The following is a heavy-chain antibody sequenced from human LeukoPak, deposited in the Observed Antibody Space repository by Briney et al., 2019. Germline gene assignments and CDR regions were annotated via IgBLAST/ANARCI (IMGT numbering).Heavy chain of an antibody. Sequence: PGRSRRPPCAVSGSTSTAKYTVWVSPAPGKGLGWVSYIVTGVSAMNYALPWKGRSPIPTGNSRNSLCLQMNSRRPEDTPTNNCAGARKVYYFDYWGQGTMVTVSS. D-gene: IGHD5-12*01. J-gene: IGHJ4*02. V-gene: IGHV3-11*04. CDR1: GSTSTAKY. CDR3: AGARKVYYFDY. CDR2: IVTGVSAM.